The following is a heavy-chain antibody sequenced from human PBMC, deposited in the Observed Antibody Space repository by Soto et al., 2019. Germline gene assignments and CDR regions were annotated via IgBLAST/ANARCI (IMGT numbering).Heavy chain of an antibody. CDR3: ARRSRYAVGVYGMDV. V-gene: IGHV5-51*01. Sequence: ESVKISCQGSGYSFTSYWIGWVRQIPGKGLEWMGIIYPGDSDTRYSPSFQGQVTISADKSISTAYLQWSSLKASDTAMYYCARRSRYAVGVYGMDVWGQGTTVTVSS. J-gene: IGHJ6*02. D-gene: IGHD2-2*01. CDR2: IYPGDSDT. CDR1: GYSFTSYW.